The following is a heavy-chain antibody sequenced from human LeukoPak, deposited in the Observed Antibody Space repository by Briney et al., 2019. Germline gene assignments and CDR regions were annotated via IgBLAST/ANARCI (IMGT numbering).Heavy chain of an antibody. D-gene: IGHD1-26*01. Sequence: SETLSLTCTVSGGSISSYYWSWIRQPPGKGLEWIGYIYYSGSTNYNPSLKSRVTISVDTSKNQCSLKLSSVTAADTAVYYCARVKWGYLDYWGQGTLVTVSS. V-gene: IGHV4-59*01. CDR1: GGSISSYY. CDR3: ARVKWGYLDY. J-gene: IGHJ4*02. CDR2: IYYSGST.